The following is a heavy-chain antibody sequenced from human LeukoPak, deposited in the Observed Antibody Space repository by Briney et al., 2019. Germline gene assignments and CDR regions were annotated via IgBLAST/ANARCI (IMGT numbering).Heavy chain of an antibody. CDR1: GFTFSNAW. V-gene: IGHV3-53*01. D-gene: IGHD6-19*01. CDR2: IYSGGST. CDR3: ARALSAVGGTWYFDY. Sequence: GGSLRPSCAASGFTFSNAWMIWVRQAPGKGLEWVSHIYSGGSTYYADSVTGRFTISRDNSKDTLYLQMNSLRAEDTAVYYCARALSAVGGTWYFDYWGQGTLVTVSS. J-gene: IGHJ4*02.